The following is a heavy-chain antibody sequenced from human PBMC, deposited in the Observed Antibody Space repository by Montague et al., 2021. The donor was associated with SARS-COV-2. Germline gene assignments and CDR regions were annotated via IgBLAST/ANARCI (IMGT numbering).Heavy chain of an antibody. CDR1: GGSISGSEYN. D-gene: IGHD3/OR15-3a*01. V-gene: IGHV4-39*07. CDR3: GRGLV. Sequence: SETLSLTCTVSGGSISGSEYNWGWIRQPPGKGLEWTGSVHHSGNTNYNPSLETRVTISVDTSKNQFSLKLNSVTAADTAVYYCGRGLVWGQGALVTVSS. CDR2: VHHSGNT. J-gene: IGHJ4*02.